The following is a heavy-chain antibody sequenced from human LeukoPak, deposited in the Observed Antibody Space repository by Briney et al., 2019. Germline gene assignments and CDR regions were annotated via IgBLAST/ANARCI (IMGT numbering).Heavy chain of an antibody. D-gene: IGHD2-15*01. J-gene: IGHJ5*02. CDR2: IYYSGST. V-gene: IGHV4-31*03. Sequence: PSETLSLTCTVSGGSISSGGYYWSWIRQHPGEGLEWIGYIYYSGSTYYNPTLKSRVTISVDTSKNQFSLQLNSVTPEDTAVYYCARGLGYCSGGSCYFWNWFDPWGQGTLVTVSS. CDR3: ARGLGYCSGGSCYFWNWFDP. CDR1: GGSISSGGYY.